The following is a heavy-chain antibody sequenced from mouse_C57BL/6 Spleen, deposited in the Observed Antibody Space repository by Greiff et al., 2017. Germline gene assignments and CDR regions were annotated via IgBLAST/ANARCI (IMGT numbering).Heavy chain of an antibody. J-gene: IGHJ4*01. CDR2: IWSGGST. CDR1: GFSLTSYG. D-gene: IGHD1-1*01. Sequence: VQLQQSGPGLVQPSQSLSITCTVSGFSLTSYGVHWVRQSPGKGLEWLGVIWSGGSTDYNAAFISRLSISKDNSKSQVFFKMNCLQADDTDIYYCARGGSRVYAMDYWGQGTSVTVSS. V-gene: IGHV2-2*01. CDR3: ARGGSRVYAMDY.